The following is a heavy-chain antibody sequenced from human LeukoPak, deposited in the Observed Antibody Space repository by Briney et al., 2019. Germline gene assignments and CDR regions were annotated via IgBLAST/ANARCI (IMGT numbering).Heavy chain of an antibody. CDR2: ISHSGST. CDR1: GGSFSGYY. V-gene: IGHV4-34*01. D-gene: IGHD6-13*01. Sequence: SETLSLTCAVYGGSFSGYYWSWIRQPPGKGLEWIGEISHSGSTNYNPSLKSRVTISVDTSKNQFSLRLNSVTAADTAVYYCARKRIYSRTYDHWGQGTLVTVSS. J-gene: IGHJ4*02. CDR3: ARKRIYSRTYDH.